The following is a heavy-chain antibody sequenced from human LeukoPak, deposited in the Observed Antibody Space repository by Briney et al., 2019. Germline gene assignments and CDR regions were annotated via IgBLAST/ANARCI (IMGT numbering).Heavy chain of an antibody. D-gene: IGHD6-13*01. V-gene: IGHV4-39*01. Sequence: SETLSLTCSASGGSINTRSYFWGWIRQSPGKGLEWIASMYYSGTTYYNPSLKSRVTISVDTYKSQLSLKLSSVTAADTAVYYCASLGYSSPQGVDYWGQGTLVTVSS. J-gene: IGHJ4*02. CDR3: ASLGYSSPQGVDY. CDR2: MYYSGTT. CDR1: GGSINTRSYF.